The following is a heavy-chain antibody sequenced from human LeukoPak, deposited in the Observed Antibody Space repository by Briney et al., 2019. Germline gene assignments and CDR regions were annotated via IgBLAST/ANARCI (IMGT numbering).Heavy chain of an antibody. D-gene: IGHD3-10*01. CDR1: GRSISSVY. Sequence: SETLSLTCTVSGRSISSVYWNWSRKSAEKGQEGIGRIYATDLTNYNPSLKSRVTLSVDMSKNELSLTLKSVTAADTAVYYCARGFGSGTSPIVLWGQRALVTVSS. V-gene: IGHV4-4*07. CDR3: ARGFGSGTSPIVL. CDR2: IYATDLT. J-gene: IGHJ5*02.